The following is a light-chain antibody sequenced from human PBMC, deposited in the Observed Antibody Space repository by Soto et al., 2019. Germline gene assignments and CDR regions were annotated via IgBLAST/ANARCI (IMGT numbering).Light chain of an antibody. CDR3: CSYVDHRKFV. Sequence: QSALTQPPSASGSPGQSVTISCTGTSSDVGGYNYVSWYQQHPGKAPKLMIYEVSKRPSGVPDRFSGSKSGNTASLTVSGLQAEDEAAYYCCSYVDHRKFVFGGGTKLTVL. V-gene: IGLV2-8*01. CDR2: EVS. CDR1: SSDVGGYNY. J-gene: IGLJ3*02.